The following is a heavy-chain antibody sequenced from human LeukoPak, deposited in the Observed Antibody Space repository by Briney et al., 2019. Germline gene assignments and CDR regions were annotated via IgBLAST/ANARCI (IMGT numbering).Heavy chain of an antibody. CDR1: GYTFTSYG. D-gene: IGHD3-10*01. V-gene: IGHV1-18*01. CDR2: ITAYNGNT. Sequence: ASVKISCKASGYTFTSYGISRVRQAPGQGLEWMGWITAYNGNTNYAQKFQGRVTMTTDTSTNTAYMELSSLRSDDTAVYYCARDLGDTYGSVGDFDYWGQGTLVTVSS. J-gene: IGHJ4*02. CDR3: ARDLGDTYGSVGDFDY.